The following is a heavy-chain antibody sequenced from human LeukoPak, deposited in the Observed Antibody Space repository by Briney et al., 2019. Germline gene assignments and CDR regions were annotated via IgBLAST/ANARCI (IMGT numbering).Heavy chain of an antibody. CDR1: GGSISSYY. J-gene: IGHJ4*02. D-gene: IGHD3-10*01. V-gene: IGHV4-4*09. CDR2: IYSSGST. CDR3: AITGDVDY. Sequence: PSETLSLTCTVSGGSISSYYWTWIRQPPGKGLEWIGYIYSSGSTNYNPSLKSRVTMSVDTSKNQFSLKLSSVTAADTAVYYCAITGDVDYWGQGTLVTVSS.